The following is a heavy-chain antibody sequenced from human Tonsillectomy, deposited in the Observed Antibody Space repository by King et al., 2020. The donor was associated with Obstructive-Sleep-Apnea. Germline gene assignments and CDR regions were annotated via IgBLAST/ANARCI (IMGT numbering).Heavy chain of an antibody. D-gene: IGHD6-13*01. V-gene: IGHV4-31*03. CDR2: IYYSGNT. Sequence: QLQESGPGLVKPSQTLSLTCTVSGGSISSGGYYWSWIHQHPGKGLEWIGYIYYSGNTYYNPSLKSRVTISADTSKNQFSLKLSSVTAADTAVYYCARDNRAAAGTWHSKSKFDYWGQGTLVTVSS. CDR1: GGSISSGGYY. CDR3: ARDNRAAAGTWHSKSKFDY. J-gene: IGHJ4*02.